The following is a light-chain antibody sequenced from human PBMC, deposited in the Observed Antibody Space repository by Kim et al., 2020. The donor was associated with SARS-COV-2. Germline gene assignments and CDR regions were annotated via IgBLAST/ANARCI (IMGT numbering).Light chain of an antibody. CDR3: QHYNNWPPWT. CDR1: QTVSRN. V-gene: IGKV3-15*01. J-gene: IGKJ1*01. Sequence: EIAMTQSPATLSVSPGERATLSCRASQTVSRNLAWYQQKPGQAPRLLIYGASTRATGIPARFSGSGSETEFTLTISSLLSEDSAVYYCQHYNNWPPWTFGQGTKVDIK. CDR2: GAS.